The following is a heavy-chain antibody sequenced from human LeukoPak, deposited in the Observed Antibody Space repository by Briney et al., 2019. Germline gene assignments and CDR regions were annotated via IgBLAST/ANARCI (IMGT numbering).Heavy chain of an antibody. V-gene: IGHV4-4*07. J-gene: IGHJ4*02. D-gene: IGHD3-10*01. CDR2: IYTSGST. CDR3: AGEPRTYYYGSGSHFDY. Sequence: SETLSLTCTVSGGSISSYYWSWIRQPAGKGLEWIGRIYTSGSTNHNPSLKSRVTMSVDTSKNQFSLKLSSVTAADTAVYYCAGEPRTYYYGSGSHFDYWGQGTLVTVSS. CDR1: GGSISSYY.